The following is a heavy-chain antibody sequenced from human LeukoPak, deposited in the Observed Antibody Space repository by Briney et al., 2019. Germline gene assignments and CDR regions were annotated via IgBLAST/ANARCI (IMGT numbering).Heavy chain of an antibody. Sequence: SETLSLTCTVSGASISSYYWSWIRQPPGKGLEWIGDIYYSGSIKYNPSLKSRVTMAVDTSKNQFSLKLSSVTAADMAIYYCARENPSGYYNRPIDYWGQGTLVTVSS. CDR2: IYYSGSI. CDR1: GASISSYY. J-gene: IGHJ4*02. V-gene: IGHV4-59*01. D-gene: IGHD3-22*01. CDR3: ARENPSGYYNRPIDY.